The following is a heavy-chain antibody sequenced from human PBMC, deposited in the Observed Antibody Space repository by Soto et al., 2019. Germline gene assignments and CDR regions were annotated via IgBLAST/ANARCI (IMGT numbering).Heavy chain of an antibody. D-gene: IGHD6-25*01. J-gene: IGHJ4*02. CDR2: MNPNSGNT. CDR1: GYTFTSYD. V-gene: IGHV1-8*01. CDR3: ARARRQQRLGKICYFDY. Sequence: GASVKVSCKASGYTFTSYDINWVRQATGQGLEWMGWMNPNSGNTGYAQKFQGRVTMTRNTSISTAYMELSSLRSEDTAVYYCARARRQQRLGKICYFDYWGQGALVTVSS.